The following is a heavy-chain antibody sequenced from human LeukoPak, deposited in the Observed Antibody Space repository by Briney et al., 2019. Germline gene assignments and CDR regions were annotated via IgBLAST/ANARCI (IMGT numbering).Heavy chain of an antibody. CDR3: ARGVGNFRYFFDY. CDR2: ISSTGTYI. V-gene: IGHV3-21*01. J-gene: IGHJ4*02. Sequence: GGSLRLSCAASGFTFSSHWMSWVRQAPGKGLEWVSSISSTGTYIYYGDLVEGRFTISRDNAKNSLYLQMNSLRAEDTAVYYCARGVGNFRYFFDYWGQGTLVTVSS. D-gene: IGHD2/OR15-2a*01. CDR1: GFTFSSHW.